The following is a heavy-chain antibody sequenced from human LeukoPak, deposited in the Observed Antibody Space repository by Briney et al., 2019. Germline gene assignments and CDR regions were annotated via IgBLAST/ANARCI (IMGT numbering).Heavy chain of an antibody. V-gene: IGHV3-21*01. J-gene: IGHJ4*02. CDR2: ISSSSSYI. CDR1: GFPFSSYS. Sequence: GGSLSLSCAASGFPFSSYSMNWVRQAPGKGLEWVSSISSSSSYIYYADSVKGRFTISRDNAKNSLYLQMNSLRAEDTAVYYCARGPRTATRVGYWGQGTLVTVSS. CDR3: ARGPRTATRVGY. D-gene: IGHD4-17*01.